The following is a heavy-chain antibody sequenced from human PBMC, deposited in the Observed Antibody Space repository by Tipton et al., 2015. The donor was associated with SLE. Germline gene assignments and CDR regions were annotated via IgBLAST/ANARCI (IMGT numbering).Heavy chain of an antibody. V-gene: IGHV4-34*01. D-gene: IGHD3-16*01. Sequence: TLSLTCAVYGGSFSGYYWSWIRQPPGKGLECIWEINHIGSTNYNPSLKSRVTISVDTTKNQFSLKVISVTAEDTAVYYCASRGGEDLDYWGQGTLVNVSS. CDR3: ASRGGEDLDY. J-gene: IGHJ4*02. CDR2: INHIGST. CDR1: GGSFSGYY.